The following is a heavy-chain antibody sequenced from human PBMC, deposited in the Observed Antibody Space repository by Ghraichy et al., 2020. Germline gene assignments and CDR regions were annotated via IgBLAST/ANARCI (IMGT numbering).Heavy chain of an antibody. Sequence: GGSLRLSCAASGFSVISNYMSWVRQAPGKGLEWVSLIHGRGTTSYFDSVKGRFTITRDNSVNAVYLQLQSLRAEDTAVYYCARGGTAGALDLWGQGTLVTVAS. CDR1: GFSVISNY. CDR2: IHGRGTT. CDR3: ARGGTAGALDL. V-gene: IGHV3-66*01. D-gene: IGHD6-13*01. J-gene: IGHJ4*02.